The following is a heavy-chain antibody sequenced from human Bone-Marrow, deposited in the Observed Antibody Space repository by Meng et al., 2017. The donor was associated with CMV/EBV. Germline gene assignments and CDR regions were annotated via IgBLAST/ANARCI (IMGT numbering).Heavy chain of an antibody. CDR3: ARLVVPAAIRGNNWFDP. CDR2: IYYSGST. V-gene: IGHV4-30-4*08. D-gene: IGHD2-2*02. Sequence: IGSGYYYWSWTRQPPGKGLEWIGYIYYSGSTYYNPSLKSRVTISVDTSKNQFSLKLSSVTAADTAVYYCARLVVPAAIRGNNWFDPWGQGTLVTVSS. J-gene: IGHJ5*02. CDR1: IGSGYYY.